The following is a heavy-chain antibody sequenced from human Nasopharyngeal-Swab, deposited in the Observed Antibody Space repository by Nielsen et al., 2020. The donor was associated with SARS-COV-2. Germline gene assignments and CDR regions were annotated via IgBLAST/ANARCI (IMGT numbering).Heavy chain of an antibody. J-gene: IGHJ6*02. V-gene: IGHV1-2*06. D-gene: IGHD3-10*01. CDR3: ARDPYYYGSRPYYYYGMDV. CDR1: GYTFTGYY. Sequence: ASVKVSCKASGYTFTGYYIHWVRQAPGQGLEWMGRNNPDRGGTNYAQKFQGRVTMTRDTSTSSAYMELSGLRSDDTAVYYCARDPYYYGSRPYYYYGMDVWGQGTTVTVSS. CDR2: NNPDRGGT.